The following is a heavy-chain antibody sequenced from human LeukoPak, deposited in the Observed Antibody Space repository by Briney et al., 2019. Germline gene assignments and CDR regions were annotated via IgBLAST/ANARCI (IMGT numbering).Heavy chain of an antibody. V-gene: IGHV4-30-2*03. Sequence: SQTLSLTCAVSGGSISSGGYSWSWIRQPPGKGLEWIGSIYYSGSTYYNPSLKSRVTISVDTSKNQFSLKLSSVTAADTAVYYCARGGLYYDYVWGSYPLFPSSMDVWGQGTTVTVSS. J-gene: IGHJ6*02. CDR2: IYYSGST. D-gene: IGHD3-16*01. CDR1: GGSISSGGYS. CDR3: ARGGLYYDYVWGSYPLFPSSMDV.